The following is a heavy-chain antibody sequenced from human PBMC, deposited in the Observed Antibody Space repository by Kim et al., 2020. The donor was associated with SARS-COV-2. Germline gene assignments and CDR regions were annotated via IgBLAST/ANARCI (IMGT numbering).Heavy chain of an antibody. J-gene: IGHJ5*02. CDR3: ARGSGYDYWFDP. CDR1: GDIVSGNSAA. CDR2: TYYRSKWSN. D-gene: IGHD5-12*01. V-gene: IGHV6-1*01. Sequence: SQTLSLTCAISGDIVSGNSAAWNWIRQSPSRGLEWLGRTYYRSKWSNDYAVSVKSRISINPDTSKNQFSLQLNSVTPEDTAVYYCARGSGYDYWFDPWGQGTLVTVSS.